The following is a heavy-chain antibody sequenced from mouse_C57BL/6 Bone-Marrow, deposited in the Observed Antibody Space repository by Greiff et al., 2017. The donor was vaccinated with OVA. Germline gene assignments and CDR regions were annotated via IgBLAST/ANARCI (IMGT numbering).Heavy chain of an antibody. D-gene: IGHD1-1*01. Sequence: QVQLKESGAELAKPGASVKLSCKASGYTFTSYWMHWVKQRPGQGLEWIGYINPSSGYTKYNQKFKDKATLTADKSSSTAYMQLSSLTYEDSAVYYCARSPHYYGSSYRLHWYFDVWGTGTTVTVSS. V-gene: IGHV1-7*01. CDR2: INPSSGYT. CDR1: GYTFTSYW. CDR3: ARSPHYYGSSYRLHWYFDV. J-gene: IGHJ1*03.